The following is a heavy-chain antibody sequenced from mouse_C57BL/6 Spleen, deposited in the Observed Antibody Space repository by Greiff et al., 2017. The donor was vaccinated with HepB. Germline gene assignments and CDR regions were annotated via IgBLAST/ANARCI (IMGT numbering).Heavy chain of an antibody. D-gene: IGHD4-1*01. V-gene: IGHV1-82*01. CDR2: IYPGDGDT. J-gene: IGHJ2*01. Sequence: VQLQQSGPELVKPGASVKISCKASGYAFSSSWMNWVKQRPGKGLEWIGRIYPGDGDTNYNGKFKGKATLTADKSSSTAYMQLSSLTSEDSAVYFCASRWDGFDYWGQGTTLTVSS. CDR1: GYAFSSSW. CDR3: ASRWDGFDY.